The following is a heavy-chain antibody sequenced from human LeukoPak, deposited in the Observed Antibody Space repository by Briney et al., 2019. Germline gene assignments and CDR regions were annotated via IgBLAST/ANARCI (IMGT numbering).Heavy chain of an antibody. V-gene: IGHV3-30*04. CDR3: ARDHGDIVATSPDYYFAY. CDR2: ISYDGSNK. J-gene: IGHJ4*02. CDR1: GFTFSSYA. D-gene: IGHD5-12*01. Sequence: GGSLRLSCAASGFTFSSYAMHWVRQAPGKGLEWVAVISYDGSNKYYADSVKGRFTISRDNSKNTLYLQMNSLRAEDTAVYYCARDHGDIVATSPDYYFAYWGQGTLVTVSS.